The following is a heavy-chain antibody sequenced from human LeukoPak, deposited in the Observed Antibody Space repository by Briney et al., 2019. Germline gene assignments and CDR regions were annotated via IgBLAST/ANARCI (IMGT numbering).Heavy chain of an antibody. CDR2: ISYDGSNK. CDR3: ARVRKQWLATDAFDI. J-gene: IGHJ3*02. CDR1: GFTFSSYA. V-gene: IGHV3-30*04. D-gene: IGHD6-19*01. Sequence: GGSLRLSCAASGFTFSSYAMHWVRQAPGKGLEWVAVISYDGSNKYYADSVKGRYTISRDNSKNTLYLQMNSLRAEDTAVYYCARVRKQWLATDAFDIWGQGTMVTVSS.